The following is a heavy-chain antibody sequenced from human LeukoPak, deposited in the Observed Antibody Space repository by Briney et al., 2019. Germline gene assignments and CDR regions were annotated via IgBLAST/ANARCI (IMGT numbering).Heavy chain of an antibody. CDR1: GFTFSSYS. CDR3: AKNGGWYAFDI. D-gene: IGHD1-1*01. V-gene: IGHV3-21*01. J-gene: IGHJ3*02. Sequence: GGSLRLSCVASGFTFSSYSMNWVRQAPGKGLEWVSSISSSSSYIYYADSLKGRFTISRDNAKNSLYLQMNSLRAEDTAVYYCAKNGGWYAFDIWGQGTMVTVSS. CDR2: ISSSSSYI.